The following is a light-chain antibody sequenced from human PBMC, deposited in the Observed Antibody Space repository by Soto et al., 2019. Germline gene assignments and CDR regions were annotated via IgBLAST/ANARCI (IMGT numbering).Light chain of an antibody. J-gene: IGKJ3*01. V-gene: IGKV3-11*01. CDR2: DAS. CDR3: QQRSSGPAT. Sequence: EIVLTQSPATLSLSPGERATLSCRASQSVDKFFAWYQQKPGQAPRLLIFDASYRATGVPDRFSATGAGTDFTLTISRLEPEDFAVYYCQQRSSGPATFGPGTKVEIK. CDR1: QSVDKF.